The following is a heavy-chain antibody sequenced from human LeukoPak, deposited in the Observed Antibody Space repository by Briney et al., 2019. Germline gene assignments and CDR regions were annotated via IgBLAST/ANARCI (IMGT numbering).Heavy chain of an antibody. D-gene: IGHD3-10*01. V-gene: IGHV4-4*02. J-gene: IGHJ4*02. Sequence: SETLSLTCAVSGGSISSSNWWSWVRQPPGKGLEWIGEIYHSGSTNYNPSLKSRVTISVDKSKNQFSLKLSSVTAADTAVYYCARQGLWFGETIFDYWGQGTLVTVSS. CDR3: ARQGLWFGETIFDY. CDR2: IYHSGST. CDR1: GGSISSSNW.